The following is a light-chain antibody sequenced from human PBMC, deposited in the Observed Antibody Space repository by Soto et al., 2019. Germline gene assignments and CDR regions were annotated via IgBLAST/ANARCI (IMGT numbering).Light chain of an antibody. CDR3: QQYNNWPQT. V-gene: IGKV3-15*01. CDR2: GAS. J-gene: IGKJ1*01. Sequence: EIVMPQSPATLSVSPGERATLSCRASQSVSSNLAWYQQKPGQAPRLLIYGASTRATGIPARFSGSGSGTEFTLTISSLQSEDFAVYYWQQYNNWPQTFGQGTKVDIK. CDR1: QSVSSN.